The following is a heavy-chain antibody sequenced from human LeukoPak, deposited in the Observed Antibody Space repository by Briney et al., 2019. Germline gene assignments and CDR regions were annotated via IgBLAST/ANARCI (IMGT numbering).Heavy chain of an antibody. D-gene: IGHD4-17*01. CDR3: ARDYADYVGYFFFDY. J-gene: IGHJ4*02. V-gene: IGHV3-48*01. CDR1: GFTFSSYS. CDR2: ISSSSSTI. Sequence: PGGSLRLSCAASGFTFSSYSMNWVRQAPGKGLEWVSYISSSSSTIYYADSVKGRFTISRDNSQNTLYLQMNSLRAEDTAVYYCARDYADYVGYFFFDYWGQGTLVTVSS.